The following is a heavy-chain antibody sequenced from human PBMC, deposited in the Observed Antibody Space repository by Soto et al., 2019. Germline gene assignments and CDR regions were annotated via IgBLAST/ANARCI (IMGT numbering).Heavy chain of an antibody. CDR3: AKDEAAAGTGVTDY. D-gene: IGHD6-13*01. J-gene: IGHJ4*02. V-gene: IGHV3-23*01. Sequence: HPGGSLRLSCAASGFTFSSYAMSWVRQAPGKGLEWVSAISGSGGSTYYADSVKGRFTITRDNSKNTLYLQMNSLRAEDTAVYYCAKDEAAAGTGVTDYWGQGTQVTVSS. CDR2: ISGSGGST. CDR1: GFTFSSYA.